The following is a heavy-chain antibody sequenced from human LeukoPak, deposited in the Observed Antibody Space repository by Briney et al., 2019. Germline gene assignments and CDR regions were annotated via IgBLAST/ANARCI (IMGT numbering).Heavy chain of an antibody. CDR2: IYPGDSET. D-gene: IGHD5-24*01. V-gene: IGHV5-51*01. Sequence: KDGESLEISFQCSGYSSTTYWIAWVRQLPGKGLEWMGIIYPGDSETRYSPSFQGQVTISADKSISTAYLQWSSLKASDTAMYYCARRHVCNYFFDYWGQGTLVTVSS. J-gene: IGHJ4*02. CDR1: GYSSTTYW. CDR3: ARRHVCNYFFDY.